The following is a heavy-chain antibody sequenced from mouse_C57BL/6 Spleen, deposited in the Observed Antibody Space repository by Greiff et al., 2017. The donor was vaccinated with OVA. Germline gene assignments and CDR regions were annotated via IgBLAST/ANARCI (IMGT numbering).Heavy chain of an antibody. CDR3: ARHYGSSYDYAMDY. CDR1: GYAFSSSW. Sequence: VQGVESGPELVKPGASVKISCKASGYAFSSSWMNWVKQRPGKGLEWIGRIYPGDGDTNYNGKFKGKATLTADKSSSTAYMQLSSLTSEDSAVYFCARHYGSSYDYAMDYWGQGTSVTVSS. D-gene: IGHD1-1*01. V-gene: IGHV1-82*01. CDR2: IYPGDGDT. J-gene: IGHJ4*01.